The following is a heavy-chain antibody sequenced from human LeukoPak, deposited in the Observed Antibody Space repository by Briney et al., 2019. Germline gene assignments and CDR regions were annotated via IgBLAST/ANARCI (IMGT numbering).Heavy chain of an antibody. CDR2: FVNSGGTT. J-gene: IGHJ4*02. CDR3: AKDWGYYGSGRYHLDY. CDR1: GFTFSSYA. D-gene: IGHD3-10*01. Sequence: PGGSLRLSCAASGFTFSSYAMSWVRQAPGKGLEWVSGFVNSGGTTYYADSVKGRFTISRDNSKDTLFLQMNSLRAEDTAVYYCAKDWGYYGSGRYHLDYWGQGTLVSVSS. V-gene: IGHV3-23*01.